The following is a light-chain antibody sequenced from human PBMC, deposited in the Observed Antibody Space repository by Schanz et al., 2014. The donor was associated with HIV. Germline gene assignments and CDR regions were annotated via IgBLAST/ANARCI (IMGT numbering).Light chain of an antibody. CDR1: SSDVGDYNY. Sequence: QSALTQPPSASGSPGQSVTISCTGTSSDVGDYNYVSWYQQHPGTAPKLMIYDVSNRPSGVSNRFSGSKSGNTASLTISGLQPEDEADYYCNSYSHSNTYVFGSGTKLTVL. CDR2: DVS. J-gene: IGLJ1*01. CDR3: NSYSHSNTYV. V-gene: IGLV2-14*01.